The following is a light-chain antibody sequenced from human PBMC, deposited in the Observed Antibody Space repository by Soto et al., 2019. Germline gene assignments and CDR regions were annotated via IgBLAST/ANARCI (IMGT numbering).Light chain of an antibody. J-gene: IGLJ1*01. CDR3: CSYTSSTIYD. V-gene: IGLV2-14*01. CDR2: DVS. Sequence: QSVLTQPASVSGSPGQSITISCTGTSSDVGGYNYVSWYQQHPGKAPKLMIYDVSNRPSGVSNRFSGSKSGNTASLTISGLQAEDEADYYCCSYTSSTIYDFGTGTKLTVL. CDR1: SSDVGGYNY.